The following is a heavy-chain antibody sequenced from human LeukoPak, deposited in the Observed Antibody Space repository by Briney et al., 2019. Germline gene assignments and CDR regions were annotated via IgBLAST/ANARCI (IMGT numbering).Heavy chain of an antibody. CDR1: GFTFSSYW. CDR2: IKQDGSEK. V-gene: IGHV3-7*01. Sequence: GGSLRLSCAASGFTFSSYWMSWVRQAPGKGLEWVANIKQDGSEKYYVDSVKGRFTISRDNAKNSLYLQMNSLRAEDTAVYYCAREWVAGYKFYYYYYGMDVWGRGTTVTVSS. CDR3: AREWVAGYKFYYYYYGMDV. D-gene: IGHD6-19*01. J-gene: IGHJ6*02.